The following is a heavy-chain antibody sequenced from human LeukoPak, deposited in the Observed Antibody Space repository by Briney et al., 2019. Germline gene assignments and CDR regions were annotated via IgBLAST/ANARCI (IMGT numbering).Heavy chain of an antibody. CDR2: IYIAGTT. CDR1: GFSVSNNY. V-gene: IGHV3-66*01. D-gene: IGHD1-1*01. J-gene: IGHJ6*02. Sequence: PGGSLRLSCAVSGFSVSNNYVSWVRQAPGKGLEWASIIYIAGTTYHAASVRGRLIISRDNSKNTVYLQMNSLRADDTAVYYCARGGGTAGYYHQMDVWGQGTTVTVSS. CDR3: ARGGGTAGYYHQMDV.